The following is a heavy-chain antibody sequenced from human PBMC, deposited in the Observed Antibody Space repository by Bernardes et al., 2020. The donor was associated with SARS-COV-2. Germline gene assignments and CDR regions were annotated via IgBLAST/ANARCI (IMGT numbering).Heavy chain of an antibody. CDR2: IKKDGSEQ. V-gene: IGHV3-7*04. CDR1: GFTFSSYW. D-gene: IGHD2-15*01. Sequence: GGSLRLSCAASGFTFSSYWMSWVRQAPGTGLEWVANIKKDGSEQYYVDSVKGRFTISRDNATNSLYLQMNSLRAEDTAVYYCARDETSDCSGGSCYYYYGMDGWGQGTTVTVSS. CDR3: ARDETSDCSGGSCYYYYGMDG. J-gene: IGHJ6*02.